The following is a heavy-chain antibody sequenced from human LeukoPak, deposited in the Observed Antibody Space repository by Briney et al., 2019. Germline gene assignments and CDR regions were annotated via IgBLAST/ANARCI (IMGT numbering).Heavy chain of an antibody. CDR1: GGTFSSYA. Sequence: GASVKVSCKASGGTFSSYAISWVRQAPGQGLEWMRGIIPIFGTANYAQEFQGKVTITTDEFTSTAYMELSSLRSEDTAVYYCGVDKHYYYYMDVWGKGTTVTVSS. CDR3: GVDKHYYYYMDV. D-gene: IGHD5-12*01. V-gene: IGHV1-69*05. J-gene: IGHJ6*03. CDR2: IIPIFGTA.